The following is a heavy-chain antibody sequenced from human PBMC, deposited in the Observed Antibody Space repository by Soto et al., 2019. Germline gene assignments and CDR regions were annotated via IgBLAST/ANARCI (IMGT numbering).Heavy chain of an antibody. D-gene: IGHD3-10*01. Sequence: SETLSLTCTVSGGSISSSSYYWGWTRQPPGKGLEWIGSIYYSGSTYYNPSLKSRVTISVDTSKNQFSLKLSSVTAADTAVYYCARHVITMVRGVIPPRDNWFDPWGQGTLVTVSS. J-gene: IGHJ5*02. CDR1: GGSISSSSYY. CDR3: ARHVITMVRGVIPPRDNWFDP. V-gene: IGHV4-39*01. CDR2: IYYSGST.